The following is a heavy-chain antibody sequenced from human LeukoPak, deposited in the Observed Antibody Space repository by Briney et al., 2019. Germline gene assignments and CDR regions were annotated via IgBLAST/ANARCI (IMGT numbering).Heavy chain of an antibody. J-gene: IGHJ4*02. CDR1: GFTFSDYY. CDR3: ARDGDYAAYYFDY. CDR2: ISGSGSTI. V-gene: IGHV3-11*01. D-gene: IGHD4-17*01. Sequence: GGSLRLSCAASGFTFSDYYMSWIRQAPGKGLEWVSYISGSGSTIYYADSVKGRFTISRDNAKNSLYLQMNSLRAEDTAVYYCARDGDYAAYYFDYWGQGTLVTVSS.